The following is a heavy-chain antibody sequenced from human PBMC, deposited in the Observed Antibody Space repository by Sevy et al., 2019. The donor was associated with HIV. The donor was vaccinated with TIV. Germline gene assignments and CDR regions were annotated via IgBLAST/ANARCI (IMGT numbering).Heavy chain of an antibody. Sequence: GALRLSCAASGLTFSSYWMSWVRQAPGKGLEWVANINQDGSEKYYVDSVKGRFTMSRDNAKNSLYLQMNSLRAEDTAVYYCARARTTMIVVGNYFDYWGQGTLVTVSS. D-gene: IGHD3-22*01. CDR3: ARARTTMIVVGNYFDY. CDR2: INQDGSEK. CDR1: GLTFSSYW. V-gene: IGHV3-7*04. J-gene: IGHJ4*02.